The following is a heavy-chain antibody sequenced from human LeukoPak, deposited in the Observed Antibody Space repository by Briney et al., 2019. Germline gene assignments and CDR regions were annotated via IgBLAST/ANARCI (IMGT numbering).Heavy chain of an antibody. Sequence: SGGSLRLSCAASGFTFDDYGMSWVRQAPGRGLEWVSGISNTGRTTYYADSVKGRFTMSRDNSKNTLWLQMNSLRAEDTAIYYCAKEMGRGHRTRADYWGQGTLVTVSS. V-gene: IGHV3-23*01. D-gene: IGHD1-14*01. CDR1: GFTFDDYG. CDR2: ISNTGRTT. J-gene: IGHJ4*02. CDR3: AKEMGRGHRTRADY.